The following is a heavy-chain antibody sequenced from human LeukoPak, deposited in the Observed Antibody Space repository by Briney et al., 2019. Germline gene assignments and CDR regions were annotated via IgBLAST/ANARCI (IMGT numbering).Heavy chain of an antibody. Sequence: SVKVSCKASGGTFSSYAISWVRQAPGQGLEWMGRIIPIFGTANYAQKFQGRVTITTDESTSTAYMELSSLRAEDTAVYYCARWAGEDAFDIWGQGTMVTVSS. CDR2: IIPIFGTA. J-gene: IGHJ3*02. CDR1: GGTFSSYA. V-gene: IGHV1-69*05. CDR3: ARWAGEDAFDI.